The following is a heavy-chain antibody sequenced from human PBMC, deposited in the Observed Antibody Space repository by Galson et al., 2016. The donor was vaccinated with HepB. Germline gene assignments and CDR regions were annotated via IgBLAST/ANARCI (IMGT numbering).Heavy chain of an antibody. J-gene: IGHJ4*02. CDR2: IYYRGRT. V-gene: IGHV4-59*08. Sequence: ETLSLTCTVSGDYITSYYWSWIRQPPGKGLEWIGYIYYRGRTNYNPSLKSRVTISVDTSKNQFSLKLSSVTAADTAVYYCARRTSSWYYFDYWGQGTLVTVSS. CDR3: ARRTSSWYYFDY. D-gene: IGHD2-2*01. CDR1: GDYITSYY.